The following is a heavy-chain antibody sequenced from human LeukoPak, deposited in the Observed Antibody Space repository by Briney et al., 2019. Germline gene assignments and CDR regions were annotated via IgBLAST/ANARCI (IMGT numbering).Heavy chain of an antibody. CDR3: AKDSDHCSGGSCYSPFFDY. CDR1: GFTFDDYA. J-gene: IGHJ4*02. V-gene: IGHV3-9*01. CDR2: ISWNSGSI. D-gene: IGHD2-15*01. Sequence: GRSLRLSCAASGFTFDDYAMHWVRQAPGKGLEWVSGISWNSGSIGYADSVKGRFTISRDNAKNSLYLQMNSLRAEDTALYYCAKDSDHCSGGSCYSPFFDYWGQGTLVTVSS.